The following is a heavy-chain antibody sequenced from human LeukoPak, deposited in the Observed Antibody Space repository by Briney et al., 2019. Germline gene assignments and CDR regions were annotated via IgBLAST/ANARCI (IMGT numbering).Heavy chain of an antibody. J-gene: IGHJ5*02. CDR3: TTDLRGP. Sequence: GGSLRLSRAASGFTFINAWMTWVRQAPGKGLEWVGRIKSKAHGETTDYAAAVKDRFTISRDDSKTTLYLQMNSLKTEDTAVYYCTTDLRGPWGQGTPVTVSS. CDR2: IKSKAHGETT. V-gene: IGHV3-15*01. CDR1: GFTFINAW.